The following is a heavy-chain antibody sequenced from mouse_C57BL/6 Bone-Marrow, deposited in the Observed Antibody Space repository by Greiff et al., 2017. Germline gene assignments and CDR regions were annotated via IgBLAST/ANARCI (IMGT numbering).Heavy chain of an antibody. J-gene: IGHJ3*01. D-gene: IGHD1-1*01. CDR3: TTLYYGSEAWFAY. CDR2: IDPENGDT. Sequence: VQLQQSGAELVRPGASVKLSCTASGFNIKDDYMHWVKQRPEQGLEWIGWIDPENGDTEYASKFQGKATITADTSSNTAYLQLSSLTSEDTAVYYCTTLYYGSEAWFAYWGRGTLVTVSA. CDR1: GFNIKDDY. V-gene: IGHV14-4*01.